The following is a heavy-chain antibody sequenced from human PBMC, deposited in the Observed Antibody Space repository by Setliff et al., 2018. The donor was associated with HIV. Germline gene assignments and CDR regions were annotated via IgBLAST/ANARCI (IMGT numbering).Heavy chain of an antibody. Sequence: PSETLSLTCAVYGASFSGYYWSWIRQPPGKGLEWIGEINLSRSTDYNPSLKSRVTISVDTSKNQFSLKLTSVTAADTAVYYCVTSSSWSSRLNFWGPGMLVTVSS. J-gene: IGHJ4*02. CDR2: INLSRST. CDR1: GASFSGYY. D-gene: IGHD2-2*01. V-gene: IGHV4-34*01. CDR3: VTSSSWSSRLNF.